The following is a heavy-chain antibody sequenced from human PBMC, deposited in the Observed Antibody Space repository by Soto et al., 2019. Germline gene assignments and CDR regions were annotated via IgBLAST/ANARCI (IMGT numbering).Heavy chain of an antibody. J-gene: IGHJ5*02. V-gene: IGHV4-31*03. CDR2: IYVTGAV. CDR1: GAALNGGNYY. Sequence: PSETPSLTCSVSGAALNGGNYYWSWIRQVPGKGLEWIGHIYVTGAVDYNPSLRDRITISQDTSERQFSLNLRLVTAADTAVYYCARLRIATNNYKWFDPWGQGTLVTVSS. CDR3: ARLRIATNNYKWFDP. D-gene: IGHD2-21*01.